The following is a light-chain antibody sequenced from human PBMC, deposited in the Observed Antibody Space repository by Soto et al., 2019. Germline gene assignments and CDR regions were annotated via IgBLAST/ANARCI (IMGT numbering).Light chain of an antibody. CDR1: QSIDNY. V-gene: IGKV1-39*01. J-gene: IGKJ5*01. CDR2: KAS. Sequence: DIEVTQSPSYLSASVGDRVTITFRASQSIDNYLSWYQQKPGKAPKLLIYKASNLQSGVPSRFSGSGSGTDFTLTISSQEPEDSATYFWQQSHMAGTFGQGTRLDIK. CDR3: QQSHMAGT.